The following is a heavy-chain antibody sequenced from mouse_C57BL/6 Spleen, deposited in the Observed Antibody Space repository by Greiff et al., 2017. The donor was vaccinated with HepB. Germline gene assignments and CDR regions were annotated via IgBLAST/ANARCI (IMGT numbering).Heavy chain of an antibody. Sequence: VQLQQSGPGLVQPSQSLSITCTVSGFSLTSYGVHWVRQSPGKGLEWLGVIWSGGSTDYNAAFISRLSISKDNSKSQVFFKMNSLQADDTAIYYCASLYYDYDGRYFDVWGTGTTVTVSS. CDR1: GFSLTSYG. J-gene: IGHJ1*03. CDR3: ASLYYDYDGRYFDV. V-gene: IGHV2-2*01. CDR2: IWSGGST. D-gene: IGHD2-4*01.